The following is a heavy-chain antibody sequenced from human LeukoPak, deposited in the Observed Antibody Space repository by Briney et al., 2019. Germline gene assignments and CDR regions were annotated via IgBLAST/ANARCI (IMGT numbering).Heavy chain of an antibody. J-gene: IGHJ6*02. Sequence: GRSLRLSCAASGFTFSSYGMHWVRQAPGKGLEWVAVISYDGSNKYYADSVNGRFTISRDNSKNTLYLQMNSVRAEDTAVYYCAKDQSITIFGVAPYGMDVWGQGTTVTVSS. D-gene: IGHD3-3*01. CDR3: AKDQSITIFGVAPYGMDV. V-gene: IGHV3-30*18. CDR2: ISYDGSNK. CDR1: GFTFSSYG.